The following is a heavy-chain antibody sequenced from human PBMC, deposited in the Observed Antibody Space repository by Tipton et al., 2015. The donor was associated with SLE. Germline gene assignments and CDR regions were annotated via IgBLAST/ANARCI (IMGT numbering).Heavy chain of an antibody. CDR3: ARIRPGHGDPFDF. J-gene: IGHJ4*02. Sequence: TLSLTCTVSGGSISSSSYYWGWIRPPPGKGLGWIGSIYYSGTTYYNPSLKSRVTISVDTSKNQVSLKLTSVTAADTAVYYCARIRPGHGDPFDFWGQGTLVTVSS. V-gene: IGHV4-39*07. CDR1: GGSISSSSYY. CDR2: IYYSGTT. D-gene: IGHD4-17*01.